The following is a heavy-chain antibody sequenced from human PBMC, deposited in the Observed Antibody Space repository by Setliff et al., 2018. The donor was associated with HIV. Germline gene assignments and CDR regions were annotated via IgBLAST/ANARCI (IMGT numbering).Heavy chain of an antibody. CDR1: GFIFSSYA. CDR3: ARGGFSHGFDI. V-gene: IGHV3-30*07. Sequence: PGGSLRLSCAASGFIFSSYAMHWVRQAPGKGLEWVAVMSYDGNNKYYADSVKGRFTIFRDNAKNTLYVQMNSLRDEDTAVYFCARGGFSHGFDIWGQGTMVTVSS. CDR2: MSYDGNNK. J-gene: IGHJ3*02.